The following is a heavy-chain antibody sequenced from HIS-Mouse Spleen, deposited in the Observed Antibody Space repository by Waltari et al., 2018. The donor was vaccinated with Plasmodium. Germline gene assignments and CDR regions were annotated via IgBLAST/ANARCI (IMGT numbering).Heavy chain of an antibody. Sequence: QVQLVESGGGVVQPGRSLRLSCAASGFTFNSYAMHWVRQAPGKGREWVVVISYDGSNKYYADSVKGRFTISRDNSKNTLYLQMNSLRAEDTAVYYCARDRRLAFDYWGQGTLVTVSS. CDR2: ISYDGSNK. J-gene: IGHJ4*02. CDR1: GFTFNSYA. CDR3: ARDRRLAFDY. D-gene: IGHD2-15*01. V-gene: IGHV3-30-3*01.